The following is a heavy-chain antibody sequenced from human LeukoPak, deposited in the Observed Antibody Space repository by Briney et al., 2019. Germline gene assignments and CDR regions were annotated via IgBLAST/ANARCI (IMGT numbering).Heavy chain of an antibody. CDR2: ISSSGSTI. J-gene: IGHJ6*03. CDR1: RFTFSDYY. Sequence: MTGGSLRLSCAASRFTFSDYYMSWIRQAPGKGLEWVSYISSSGSTIYYADSVKGRFTTSRDNAKNSLYLQMSSLRAEDTAVYYCARVGKAGYSYYYYYMDVWGKGTTVTISS. D-gene: IGHD3-9*01. V-gene: IGHV3-11*01. CDR3: ARVGKAGYSYYYYYMDV.